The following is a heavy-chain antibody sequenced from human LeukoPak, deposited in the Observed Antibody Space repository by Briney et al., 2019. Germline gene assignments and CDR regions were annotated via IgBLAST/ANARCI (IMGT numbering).Heavy chain of an antibody. Sequence: ASVKVSCKASGYTLTDYYLHWVRQAPGHGLKWMGWINPNSGATHYAQSFQARVTMTRDTSIGSGYMELTGLESADTAVYYCARKITMVRGVIIWGMDFDYWGQGTLVTVSS. V-gene: IGHV1-2*02. CDR3: ARKITMVRGVIIWGMDFDY. D-gene: IGHD3-10*01. J-gene: IGHJ4*02. CDR2: INPNSGAT. CDR1: GYTLTDYY.